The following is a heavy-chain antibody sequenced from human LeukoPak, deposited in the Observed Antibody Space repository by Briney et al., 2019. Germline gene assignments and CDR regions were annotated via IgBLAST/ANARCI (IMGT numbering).Heavy chain of an antibody. Sequence: SETLSLTCTVSGGSISSGGYYWSWIRQPPGKGLEWIGYIYHSGSTYYNPSLKSRVTISVDRSKNQFSLKLSSVTAADTAVYYCASQSASSGWFGYWGQGTLVTVSS. D-gene: IGHD6-19*01. CDR2: IYHSGST. V-gene: IGHV4-30-2*01. CDR1: GGSISSGGYY. J-gene: IGHJ5*01. CDR3: ASQSASSGWFGY.